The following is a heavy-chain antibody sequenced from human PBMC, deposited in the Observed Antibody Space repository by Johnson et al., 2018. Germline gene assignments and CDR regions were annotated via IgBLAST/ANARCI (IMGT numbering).Heavy chain of an antibody. CDR3: AREGWYYDFWSGYYTGYFQH. Sequence: QVQLVESGAEVKKPGASVKVSCKASGYTFTSYYMHWVRQAPGQGLEWMGIINPSGGSTSYAQKFQGRVTMTRDTSTSTADMELSSLRSEDTAVYYCAREGWYYDFWSGYYTGYFQHWGQGTLVTVSS. CDR1: GYTFTSYY. V-gene: IGHV1-46*01. D-gene: IGHD3-3*01. J-gene: IGHJ1*01. CDR2: INPSGGST.